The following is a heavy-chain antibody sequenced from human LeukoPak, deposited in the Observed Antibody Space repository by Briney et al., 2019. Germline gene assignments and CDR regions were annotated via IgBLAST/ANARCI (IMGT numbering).Heavy chain of an antibody. J-gene: IGHJ3*02. CDR3: AKALAVADRDALDI. CDR2: LSWNSGII. V-gene: IGHV3-9*01. Sequence: PGRSLRLSCAASGFTFHDYAMHWVRQAPGKGLEWVSGLSWNSGIIGYVDSVKGRFTISRDNAKNSLYLQMNSLRAEDTAVYYCAKALAVADRDALDIWGQGTMVTVSS. D-gene: IGHD6-19*01. CDR1: GFTFHDYA.